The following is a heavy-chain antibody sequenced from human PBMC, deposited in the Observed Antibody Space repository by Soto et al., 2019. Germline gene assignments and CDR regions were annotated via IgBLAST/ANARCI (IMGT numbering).Heavy chain of an antibody. J-gene: IGHJ6*02. V-gene: IGHV1-18*04. CDR1: RYTFTSYG. CDR2: ISAYNGNT. D-gene: IGHD2-15*01. Sequence: ASVKVSCKASRYTFTSYGISWVRQAPVQRLEWMGWISAYNGNTNYAQKLQGRVTMTTDTSTSTAYMELSSLRSEDTAVYYCAADHGGYSNSYGMDVWGQGTTVTVSS. CDR3: AADHGGYSNSYGMDV.